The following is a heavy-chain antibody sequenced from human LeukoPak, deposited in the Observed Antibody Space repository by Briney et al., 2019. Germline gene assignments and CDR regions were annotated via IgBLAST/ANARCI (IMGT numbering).Heavy chain of an antibody. CDR2: ISGSGGST. CDR3: AKDYGSGSYYLGYFDY. CDR1: GFTFSDYY. D-gene: IGHD3-10*01. Sequence: GGSLRLSCAASGFTFSDYYMSWVRQAPGKGLEWVSAISGSGGSTYYADSVKGRFTISRDNSKNTLYLQMNSLRAEDTAVYYCAKDYGSGSYYLGYFDYWGQGTLVTVSS. J-gene: IGHJ4*02. V-gene: IGHV3-23*01.